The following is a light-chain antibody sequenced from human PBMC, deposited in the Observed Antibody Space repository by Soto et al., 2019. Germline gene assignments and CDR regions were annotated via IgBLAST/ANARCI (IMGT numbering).Light chain of an antibody. CDR3: QQFKNWPQT. V-gene: IGKV3-15*01. Sequence: EIAMTQSPAVLSVSPGERAPLSCRAMQSVSNNYLAWYQQKLGQPPRLXIYCXSTMETGIPARLSGSGSGTEFTLPISSLQSEYFALYYCQQFKNWPQTFGQGTKVDIK. J-gene: IGKJ1*01. CDR1: QSVSNN. CDR2: CXS.